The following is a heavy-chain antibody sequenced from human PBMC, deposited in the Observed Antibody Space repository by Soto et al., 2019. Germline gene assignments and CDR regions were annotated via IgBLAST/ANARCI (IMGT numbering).Heavy chain of an antibody. D-gene: IGHD2-8*01. CDR3: ARGDSTDCSNGVCSFFYNHDMDV. Sequence: ASVKVSCKASGYSFTDYHIHWVRQAPGQGLEWLGRINPKSGGTSTAQKFQGWVTMTTDTSISTASMELTRLISDDTAIYYCARGDSTDCSNGVCSFFYNHDMDVWGQGTTVTVSS. CDR2: INPKSGGT. J-gene: IGHJ6*02. CDR1: GYSFTDYH. V-gene: IGHV1-2*04.